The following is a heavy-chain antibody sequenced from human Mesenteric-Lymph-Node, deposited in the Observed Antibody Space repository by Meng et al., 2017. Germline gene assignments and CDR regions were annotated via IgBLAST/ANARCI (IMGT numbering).Heavy chain of an antibody. J-gene: IGHJ3*02. D-gene: IGHD4-17*01. Sequence: GESLKISCAASGFSFSSYAMSWVRQAPGKGPEWVSAISASGDSTFYGDSVKGRFTNSRDNSKNTLYLQMNSLRAEDTAVYYCARLRQNAFDIWGQGTMVTVSS. CDR3: ARLRQNAFDI. CDR2: ISASGDST. CDR1: GFSFSSYA. V-gene: IGHV3-23*01.